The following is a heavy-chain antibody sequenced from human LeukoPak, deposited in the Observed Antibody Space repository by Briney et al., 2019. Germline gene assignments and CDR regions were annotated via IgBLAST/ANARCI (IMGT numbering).Heavy chain of an antibody. CDR2: VYSGGST. J-gene: IGHJ4*02. CDR1: GFTVSNNY. Sequence: GGSLRLSCAASGFTVSNNYMSWVRQAPGKGLEWVSDVYSGGSTYSADSVKGRFTISRDNSKNTLYLQMNSLRAEDSAVYYCARDRYSYGLALDCWGQGTLVTVSS. D-gene: IGHD5-18*01. V-gene: IGHV3-66*02. CDR3: ARDRYSYGLALDC.